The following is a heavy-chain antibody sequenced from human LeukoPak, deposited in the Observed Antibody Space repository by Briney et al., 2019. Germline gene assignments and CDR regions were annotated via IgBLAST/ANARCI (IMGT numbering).Heavy chain of an antibody. J-gene: IGHJ5*02. CDR2: INPNSGGT. CDR3: ARGRSFYSGSYEAINWFDP. D-gene: IGHD1-26*01. CDR1: GYTFTGYY. Sequence: ASVKVSCKASGYTFTGYYMHWVRQAPGQGLEWMGRINPNSGGTKYAQKFQGRVTMTRDTSISTAYMELSRLRSDDTAVYYCARGRSFYSGSYEAINWFDPWGQGTLVTVSS. V-gene: IGHV1-2*06.